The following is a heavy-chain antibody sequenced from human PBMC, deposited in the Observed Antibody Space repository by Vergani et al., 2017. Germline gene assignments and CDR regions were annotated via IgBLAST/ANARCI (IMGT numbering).Heavy chain of an antibody. J-gene: IGHJ3*02. CDR3: ARSYDFWSGYYDDAFDI. D-gene: IGHD3-3*01. CDR1: GGSISSYY. CDR2: IYYSGST. Sequence: QVQLQESGPGLVQPSETLSLTCTVSGGSISSYYWSWIRQPPGKGLEWIGYIYYSGSTYYNPSLKSRVTISVDTSKNQFSLKLSSVTAADTAVYYCARSYDFWSGYYDDAFDIWGQGTMVTVSS. V-gene: IGHV4-59*12.